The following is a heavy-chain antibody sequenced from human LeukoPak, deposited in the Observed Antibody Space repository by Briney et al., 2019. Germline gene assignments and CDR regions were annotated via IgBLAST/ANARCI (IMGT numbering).Heavy chain of an antibody. CDR1: GFTFSSSA. CDR2: ISGSGGST. D-gene: IGHD3-10*01. J-gene: IGHJ3*02. CDR3: AKANYYGSGSYFDAFDI. V-gene: IGHV3-23*01. Sequence: PGGSLRLSCAASGFTFSSSAMAWVRQAPGKGLEWVSAISGSGGSTYYADSVKGRFTISRDNSKNTLYLQMNSLRAEDTAVYYCAKANYYGSGSYFDAFDIWGQGTMVTVSS.